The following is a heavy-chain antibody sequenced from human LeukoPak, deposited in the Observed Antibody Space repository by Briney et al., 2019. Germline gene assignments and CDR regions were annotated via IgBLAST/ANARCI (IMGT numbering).Heavy chain of an antibody. V-gene: IGHV4-31*03. CDR2: IYYSGST. Sequence: SQTLSLTCTVSGGSISRGGYYWSWIRQHPGRGLEWIGYIYYSGSTYYNPSLKSRVTISVDTSKNQFSLKLSSVTAADTAVYYCARGRGVVPAAIASYGMDVWGKGTTVTVSS. D-gene: IGHD2-2*01. CDR3: ARGRGVVPAAIASYGMDV. J-gene: IGHJ6*04. CDR1: GGSISRGGYY.